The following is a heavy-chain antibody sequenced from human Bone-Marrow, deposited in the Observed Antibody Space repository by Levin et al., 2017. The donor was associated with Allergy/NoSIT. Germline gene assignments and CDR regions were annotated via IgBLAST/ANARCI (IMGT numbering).Heavy chain of an antibody. V-gene: IGHV1-46*01. Sequence: GASVKVSCKASGYTFTSYYMHWVRQAPGQGLEWMGIINPSGGSTSYAQKFQGRVTMTRDTSTSTVYMELSSLRSEDTAVYYCARAPSDTAMVMLLTEWGQGTLVTVSS. CDR2: INPSGGST. CDR3: ARAPSDTAMVMLLTE. CDR1: GYTFTSYY. J-gene: IGHJ4*02. D-gene: IGHD5-18*01.